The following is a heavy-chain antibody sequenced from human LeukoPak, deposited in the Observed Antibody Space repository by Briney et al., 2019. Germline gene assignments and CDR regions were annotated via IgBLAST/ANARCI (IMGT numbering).Heavy chain of an antibody. CDR1: GYTFTSYA. CDR2: INTNTGNP. D-gene: IGHD4-11*01. CDR3: ARVKTYSNYLGLDP. V-gene: IGHV7-4-1*02. J-gene: IGHJ5*02. Sequence: VASVKVSCKASGYTFTSYAMNWVRQAPGQGLEWMGYINTNTGNPTYAQGFTGRFVFSLDTSVSTAYLQISSLKAEDTAVYYCARVKTYSNYLGLDPWGQGTLVTVSS.